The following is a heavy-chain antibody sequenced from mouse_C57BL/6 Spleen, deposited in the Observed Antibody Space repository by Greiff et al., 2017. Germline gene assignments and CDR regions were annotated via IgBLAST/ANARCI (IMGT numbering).Heavy chain of an antibody. CDR3: ARLDGRDWYFDV. D-gene: IGHD1-1*01. CDR1: GYSITSGYY. CDR2: ISYDGSN. J-gene: IGHJ1*03. Sequence: EVKLMESGPGLVKPSQSLSLTCSVTGYSITSGYYWNWIRQFPGNKLEWMGYISYDGSNNYNPSLKNRISITRDTSKNQFFLKLNSVTTEDTATYYCARLDGRDWYFDVWGTGTTVTVSS. V-gene: IGHV3-6*01.